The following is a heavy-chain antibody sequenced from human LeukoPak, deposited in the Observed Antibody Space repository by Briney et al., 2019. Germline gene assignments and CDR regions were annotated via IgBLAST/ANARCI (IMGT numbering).Heavy chain of an antibody. J-gene: IGHJ5*02. Sequence: ASVKVSCKASGGTFITYAISWVRQAPGQGLEWMGIINPSGGSTSYAQKFQGRVTMTRDTSTSTVYMELSSLRSEDTAVYYCARTHYDFWSGPRSGWFDPWGQGTLVTVSS. CDR1: GGTFITYA. D-gene: IGHD3-3*01. CDR3: ARTHYDFWSGPRSGWFDP. V-gene: IGHV1-46*01. CDR2: INPSGGST.